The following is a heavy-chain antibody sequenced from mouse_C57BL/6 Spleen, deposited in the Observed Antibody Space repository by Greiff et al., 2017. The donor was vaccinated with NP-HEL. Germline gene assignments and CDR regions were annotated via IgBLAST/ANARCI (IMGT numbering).Heavy chain of an antibody. J-gene: IGHJ2*01. CDR2: IDPENGDT. Sequence: VQLQQSGAELVRPGASVKLSCTASGFNITDDYMHWVKQRPEQGLEWIGWIDPENGDTEYASKFQGKATITADTSSNTAYLQLSSLTSEDTAVYYCTTHGSSSYFDYWGQGTTLTVSS. CDR3: TTHGSSSYFDY. CDR1: GFNITDDY. V-gene: IGHV14-4*01. D-gene: IGHD1-1*01.